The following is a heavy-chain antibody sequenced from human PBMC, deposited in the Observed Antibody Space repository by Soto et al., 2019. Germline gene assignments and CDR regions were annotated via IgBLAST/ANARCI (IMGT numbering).Heavy chain of an antibody. D-gene: IGHD3-9*01. J-gene: IGHJ6*02. Sequence: ASVKVSCKASGYTFTSYFMHWVRQAPGQGLEWLGWINPNSGGTNYAQKFQGRVTMTRDTSISTAYMELSRLRSDDTAVYYCARVDDILTGHPPPYYYYGMDVWGQGTTVTVSS. V-gene: IGHV1-2*02. CDR1: GYTFTSYF. CDR3: ARVDDILTGHPPPYYYYGMDV. CDR2: INPNSGGT.